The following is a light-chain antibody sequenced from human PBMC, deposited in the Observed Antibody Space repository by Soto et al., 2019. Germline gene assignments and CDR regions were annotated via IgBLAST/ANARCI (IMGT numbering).Light chain of an antibody. V-gene: IGLV2-14*01. J-gene: IGLJ1*01. CDR2: DVS. CDR1: SSDVGGYNR. CDR3: TSYASGSAYV. Sequence: QSALTQPPSVSGSPGQSVAISCTGTSSDVGGYNRVSWYQQDPGKAPKLLIYDVSNRPSGGSTRFSGSKSGNTASLTISGLQAEDEADYYCTSYASGSAYVFGPGTKLTVL.